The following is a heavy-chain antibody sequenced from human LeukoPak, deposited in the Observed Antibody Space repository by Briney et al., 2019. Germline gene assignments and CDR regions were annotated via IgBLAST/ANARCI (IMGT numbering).Heavy chain of an antibody. CDR3: ARDLASGGSDY. CDR2: IIPIFGTA. Sequence: ASVKVSCKASGGTFSSYAISWVRQAPGQGLEWMGGIIPIFGTANYAQKFQGRVTITADKSTSTAYMELSSLRSEDTAVYYCARDLASGGSDYWGQGTLVTVSS. V-gene: IGHV1-69*06. D-gene: IGHD2-15*01. J-gene: IGHJ4*02. CDR1: GGTFSSYA.